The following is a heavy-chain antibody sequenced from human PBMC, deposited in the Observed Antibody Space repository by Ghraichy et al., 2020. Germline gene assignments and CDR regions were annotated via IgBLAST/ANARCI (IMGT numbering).Heavy chain of an antibody. D-gene: IGHD3-10*01. J-gene: IGHJ3*02. CDR3: AKEIWFGDLLSPGDSNAFDI. V-gene: IGHV3-30*18. CDR1: GFIFSSYG. Sequence: GGSLRLSCAASGFIFSSYGMHWVRQAPGKGLEWVAVISYDGSNKYYADSVKGRFTISRDNSKNTLYLQMNSLRAEDTAVYYCAKEIWFGDLLSPGDSNAFDIWGQGTMVTVSS. CDR2: ISYDGSNK.